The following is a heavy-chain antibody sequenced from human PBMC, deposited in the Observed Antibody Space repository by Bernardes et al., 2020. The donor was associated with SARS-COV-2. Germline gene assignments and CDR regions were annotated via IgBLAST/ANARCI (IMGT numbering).Heavy chain of an antibody. D-gene: IGHD6-13*01. J-gene: IGHJ6*02. Sequence: TLSLTCAVYGGSFSGYYWSWIRQPPGKGLEWIGEINHSGSTNYNPSLKSRVTISVDTSKNQFSLKLSSVTAADTAVYYCARGLHSSSWYPYYYYGMDVWGQGTTVTVSS. CDR2: INHSGST. CDR1: GGSFSGYY. V-gene: IGHV4-34*01. CDR3: ARGLHSSSWYPYYYYGMDV.